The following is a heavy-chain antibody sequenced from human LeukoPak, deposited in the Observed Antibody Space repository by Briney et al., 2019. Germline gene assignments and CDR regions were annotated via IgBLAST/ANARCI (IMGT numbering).Heavy chain of an antibody. V-gene: IGHV4-4*07. CDR1: GGSISSYY. J-gene: IGHJ2*01. Sequence: SETLSLTCTVSGGSISSYYWSWIRQPAGKGLEWIGRIYTSGSTNYNPSLKSRVTMSVDTSKNQFSLKLSSVTAADTAVYYCARGIDILTGYYNVRYFDLWGRGTLVTVSS. CDR3: ARGIDILTGYYNVRYFDL. D-gene: IGHD3-9*01. CDR2: IYTSGST.